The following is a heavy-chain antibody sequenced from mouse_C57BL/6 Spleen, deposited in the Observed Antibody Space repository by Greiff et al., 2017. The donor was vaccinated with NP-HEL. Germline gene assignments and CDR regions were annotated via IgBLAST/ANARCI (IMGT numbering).Heavy chain of an antibody. D-gene: IGHD2-3*01. CDR2: ISDGGSYT. CDR3: ARVYDGYYSAWFAY. Sequence: VQLKESGGGLVKPGGSLKLSCAASGFTFSSYAMSWVRQTPEKRLEWVATISDGGSYTYYPDNVKGRFTISRDNAKNNLYLQMSHLKSEDTAMYYCARVYDGYYSAWFAYWGQGTLVTVSA. CDR1: GFTFSSYA. V-gene: IGHV5-4*01. J-gene: IGHJ3*01.